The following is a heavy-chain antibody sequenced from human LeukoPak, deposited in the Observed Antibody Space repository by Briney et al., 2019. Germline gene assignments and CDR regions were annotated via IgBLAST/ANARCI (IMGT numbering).Heavy chain of an antibody. J-gene: IGHJ4*02. D-gene: IGHD5-18*01. CDR2: MRDTVNT. V-gene: IGHV4-59*11. CDR1: DVSISSHY. Sequence: PSETLSLTCSVSDVSISSHYWSWLRQPPGKGLEWIAYMRDTVNTKDNPSFKSRLTLSADTSKNQFSLRLSSVTAADSAVYYCATIKRGNIYGYFDFWGQGILVTISS. CDR3: ATIKRGNIYGYFDF.